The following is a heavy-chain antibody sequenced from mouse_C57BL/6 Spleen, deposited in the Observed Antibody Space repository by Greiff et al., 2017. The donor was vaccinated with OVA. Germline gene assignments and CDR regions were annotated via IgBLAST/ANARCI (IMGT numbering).Heavy chain of an antibody. CDR2: IWSGGST. D-gene: IGHD2-5*01. J-gene: IGHJ4*01. Sequence: VQLQQSGPGLVQPSQSLSITCTVSGFSLTSYGVHWVRQSPGKGLEWLGVIWSGGSTDYNAAFISRLSISKDNSKSQVFFKMNSLQADDTAIYYCASLYSNYEDYAMDYWGQGTSVTVSS. CDR1: GFSLTSYG. V-gene: IGHV2-2*01. CDR3: ASLYSNYEDYAMDY.